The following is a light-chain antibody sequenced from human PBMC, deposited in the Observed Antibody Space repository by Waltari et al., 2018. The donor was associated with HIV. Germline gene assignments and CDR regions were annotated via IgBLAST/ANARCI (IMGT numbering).Light chain of an antibody. V-gene: IGLV1-51*01. CDR1: TSNIGKNY. J-gene: IGLJ3*02. CDR2: ENN. Sequence: QSVLTQPPSVSAAPGQKVTISCSGSTSNIGKNYVSWYQQIPETAPKLIIYENNKRPSGTPDRFAGSKSGSSATLAITGLQTGDEADYFCGTWDSSVSAGVFGGGTKLTVL. CDR3: GTWDSSVSAGV.